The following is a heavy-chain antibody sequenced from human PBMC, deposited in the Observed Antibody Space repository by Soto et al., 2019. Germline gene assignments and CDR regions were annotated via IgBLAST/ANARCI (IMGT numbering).Heavy chain of an antibody. V-gene: IGHV3-30*18. Sequence: QVQLVESGGGVVQPGGSLRLSCEVLGFSFRSFGMHWVRQAPGKGLEWVPVISHEGSYKHYADSVKGRFTISRDDSKNTLYLQMNSLRAEDTAVYYCAKEGGYGDRIADDYYYYGMDVWGQGTTVTVSS. D-gene: IGHD4-17*01. CDR3: AKEGGYGDRIADDYYYYGMDV. J-gene: IGHJ6*02. CDR2: ISHEGSYK. CDR1: GFSFRSFG.